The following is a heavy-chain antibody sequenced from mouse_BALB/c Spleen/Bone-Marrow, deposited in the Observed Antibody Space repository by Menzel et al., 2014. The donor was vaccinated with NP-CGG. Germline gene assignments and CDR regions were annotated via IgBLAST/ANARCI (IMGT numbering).Heavy chain of an antibody. CDR3: AGGRFAY. CDR2: IYPSTGYT. Sequence: VQLQQSGAELAKPGASVKMSCKASGYTFTNSWMHWVKQRPGQGLEWIGYIYPSTGYTEYNQKFKDKATLTSDKSSSTAYMQLSSLTSEDSAVYYCAGGRFAYWGQGTLVTVSA. D-gene: IGHD1-1*02. CDR1: GYTFTNSW. J-gene: IGHJ3*01. V-gene: IGHV1-7*01.